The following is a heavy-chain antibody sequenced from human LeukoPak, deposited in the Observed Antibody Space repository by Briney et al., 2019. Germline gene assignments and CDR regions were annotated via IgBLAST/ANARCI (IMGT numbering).Heavy chain of an antibody. D-gene: IGHD3-10*01. CDR3: ASVFGDYMAFDI. J-gene: IGHJ3*02. CDR2: IRQDGSEK. CDR1: GFTFSSYS. V-gene: IGHV3-7*01. Sequence: GGSLRLSCAASGFTFSSYSMNWVRQAPGKGLDWVANIRQDGSEKYYVDSVKGRFTISRDNAKKSLYLQMNSMRAEDTAVYYCASVFGDYMAFDIWGQGTMVTVSS.